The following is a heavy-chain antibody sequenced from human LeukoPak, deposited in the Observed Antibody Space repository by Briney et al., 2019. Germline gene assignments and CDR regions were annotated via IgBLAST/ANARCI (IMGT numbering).Heavy chain of an antibody. V-gene: IGHV4-59*01. CDR1: GGSISSYY. CDR3: ARGNLRYFDWLSPNYGMDV. CDR2: IYYSGST. J-gene: IGHJ6*02. D-gene: IGHD3-9*01. Sequence: SETLSLTCTVSGGSISSYYWSWIRQLPGKGLEWIGYIYYSGSTNYNPSLKSRVTISVDTSKNQFSLKLSSVTAADTAVYYCARGNLRYFDWLSPNYGMDVWGQGTTVTVSS.